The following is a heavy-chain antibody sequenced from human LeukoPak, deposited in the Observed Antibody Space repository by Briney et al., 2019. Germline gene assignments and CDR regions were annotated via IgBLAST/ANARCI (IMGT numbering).Heavy chain of an antibody. CDR2: IYHSGST. D-gene: IGHD4-17*01. J-gene: IGHJ4*02. CDR3: ARRGETVTYLEY. CDR1: GYSISSGYY. V-gene: IGHV4-38-2*01. Sequence: SQTLSLTCAVSGYSISSGYYWGWIRQPPGEGLEWIGRIYHSGSTYYNPSLKSRVTISVDTSKNQFSLTLRSVTAGDTAVYYCARRGETVTYLEYWGQGTLVTVCS.